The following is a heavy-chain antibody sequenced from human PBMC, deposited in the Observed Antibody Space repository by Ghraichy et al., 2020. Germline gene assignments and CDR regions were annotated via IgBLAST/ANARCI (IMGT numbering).Heavy chain of an antibody. CDR2: IYYSGST. Sequence: SETLSLTCTVSGGSISSSSYYWGWIRQPPGKGLEWIGSIYYSGSTYYNPSLKSRVTISVDTSKNQFSLKLSSVTAADTAVYYCARRSGGSSYYWGQGTLVTVSS. CDR1: GGSISSSSYY. D-gene: IGHD2-15*01. CDR3: ARRSGGSSYY. J-gene: IGHJ4*02. V-gene: IGHV4-39*01.